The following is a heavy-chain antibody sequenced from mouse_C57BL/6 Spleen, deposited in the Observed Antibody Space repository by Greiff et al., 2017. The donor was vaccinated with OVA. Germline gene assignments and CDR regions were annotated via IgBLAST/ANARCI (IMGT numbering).Heavy chain of an antibody. J-gene: IGHJ3*01. V-gene: IGHV1-55*01. CDR1: GYTFTSYW. D-gene: IGHD2-4*01. CDR2: IYPGSGST. CDR3: ARSGYDYDAPWFAY. Sequence: VQLQESGAELVKPGASVKMSCKASGYTFTSYWITWVKQRPGQGLEWIGDIYPGSGSTNYNEKFKSKATLTVDTSSSTAYMQLSSLTSEDSAVYYCARSGYDYDAPWFAYWGQGTLVTVSA.